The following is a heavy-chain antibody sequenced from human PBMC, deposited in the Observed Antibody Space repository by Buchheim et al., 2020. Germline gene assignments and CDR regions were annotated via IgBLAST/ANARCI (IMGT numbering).Heavy chain of an antibody. D-gene: IGHD3-10*01. V-gene: IGHV3-72*01. J-gene: IGHJ4*02. CDR3: TRVGETYAFDY. Sequence: EVQLVESGGGLVQPGGSLRLSCAASGFIFSDHYMDWVRQAPGKGLEWVGRIRKRGNSYTTEYAASVKGRFTISRVDSKSSLFLQMNSLHSEDTAVYYCTRVGETYAFDYWGQGTL. CDR1: GFIFSDHY. CDR2: IRKRGNSYTT.